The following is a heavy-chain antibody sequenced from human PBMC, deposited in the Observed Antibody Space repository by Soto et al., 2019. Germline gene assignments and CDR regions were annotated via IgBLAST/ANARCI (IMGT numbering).Heavy chain of an antibody. V-gene: IGHV4-34*01. CDR1: GGSFRGYY. CDR2: INHSGST. CDR3: ARLVVVAATPDY. D-gene: IGHD2-15*01. J-gene: IGHJ4*02. Sequence: QVQLQQWGAGLLKPSETLSLTCAVYGGSFRGYYWSWIRHPPGKGLEWIGEINHSGSTNYNPSLKRRCTISVDTSKNQVSLKLSSVTAADTAVYYCARLVVVAATPDYWGQGTLVTVSS.